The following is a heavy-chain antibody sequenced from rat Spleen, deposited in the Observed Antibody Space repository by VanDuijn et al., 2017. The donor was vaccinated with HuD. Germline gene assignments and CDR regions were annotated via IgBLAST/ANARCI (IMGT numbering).Heavy chain of an antibody. CDR1: GFTFSDYY. CDR3: ARRSITTFFDN. D-gene: IGHD1-10*01. J-gene: IGHJ2*01. V-gene: IGHV5-25*01. Sequence: EVQLVESDGGLVQPGRSLRLSCAASGFTFSDYYMAWVRQAPTKGLEWVASITNSGGSSYYRDSVRGRFTISRDNAKSTLYLQMDSLRSEDTATYYCARRSITTFFDNWGQGVMVTVSS. CDR2: ITNSGGSS.